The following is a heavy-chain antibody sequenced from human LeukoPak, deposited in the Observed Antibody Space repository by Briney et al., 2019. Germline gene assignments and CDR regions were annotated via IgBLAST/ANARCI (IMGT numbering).Heavy chain of an antibody. D-gene: IGHD6-13*01. V-gene: IGHV3-53*01. CDR3: ARDLQAKYSSSWSVFDY. CDR2: IYSGGST. J-gene: IGHJ4*02. Sequence: PGGSLRLSCAASGFTVSSNYMSWVRQAPGKGLEWVSVIYSGGSTYYADSVKGRFTISRDNAKNSLYLQMNSLRAEDTAVYYCARDLQAKYSSSWSVFDYWGQGTLVTVSS. CDR1: GFTVSSNY.